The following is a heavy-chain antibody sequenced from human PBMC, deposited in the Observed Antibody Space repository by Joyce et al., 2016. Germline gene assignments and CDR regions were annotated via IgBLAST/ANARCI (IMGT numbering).Heavy chain of an antibody. CDR1: GFTFSSFW. CDR3: VRDSHFDY. J-gene: IGHJ4*02. CDR2: SNGDGGSA. Sequence: EVQLVESGGGLVQPVGSLRLSCAASGFTFSSFWINWVRQAPGKGLVWVSRSNGDGGSANYADSVQGRFTISRDNAKNAVFLQMNSLRAEDTAVYYCVRDSHFDYWGQGTLVTVSS. V-gene: IGHV3-74*01.